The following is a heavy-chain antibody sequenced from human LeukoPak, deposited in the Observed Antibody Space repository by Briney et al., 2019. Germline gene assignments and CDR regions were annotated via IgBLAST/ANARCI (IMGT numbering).Heavy chain of an antibody. J-gene: IGHJ4*02. CDR1: SGSISSYY. Sequence: PSETLSLTCTVSSGSISSYYWSWIRQPAGKGLEWIGRIYTSGSTNYNPSLKSRVTISLDTSKNQFSLKLSSVTAADTAVYYCAGHHPRNTVDFWGQGTLVTVSS. V-gene: IGHV4-4*07. CDR3: AGHHPRNTVDF. D-gene: IGHD2-8*02. CDR2: IYTSGST.